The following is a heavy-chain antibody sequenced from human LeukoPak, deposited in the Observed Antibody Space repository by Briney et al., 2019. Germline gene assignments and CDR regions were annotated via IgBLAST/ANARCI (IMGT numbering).Heavy chain of an antibody. V-gene: IGHV3-23*01. D-gene: IGHD6-19*01. CDR2: ISGSGGST. J-gene: IGHJ4*02. Sequence: LGGSLRLSCAASGFTFSSYAMSWVRQAPGKGLEWVSAISGSGGSTYYADSVKGRFTIPRDNSKNTLYLQMNSLRAEDTAVYYCAKTEAEYSSGWYASGYWGQGILVTVSS. CDR3: AKTEAEYSSGWYASGY. CDR1: GFTFSSYA.